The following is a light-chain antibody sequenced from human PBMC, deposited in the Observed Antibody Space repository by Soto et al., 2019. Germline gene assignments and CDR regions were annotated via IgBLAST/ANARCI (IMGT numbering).Light chain of an antibody. CDR1: SSDVGTYDY. CDR3: NSHTTNRSLV. CDR2: EVN. V-gene: IGLV2-14*01. Sequence: QSALAQPASVTGSPGQSITISCTGSSSDVGTYDYVSWYQQHPGKAPKLMIYEVNNRPSGVSDRFSGSKSGNTASLTISGLQAQDEAPYYRNSHTTNRSLVSGGGTKVTVL. J-gene: IGLJ2*01.